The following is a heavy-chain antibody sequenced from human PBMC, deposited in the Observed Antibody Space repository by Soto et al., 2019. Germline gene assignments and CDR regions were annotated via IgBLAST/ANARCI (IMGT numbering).Heavy chain of an antibody. J-gene: IGHJ5*02. CDR2: TAYTGNS. D-gene: IGHD4-4*01. CDR3: ADDIHAGYTHYFDP. V-gene: IGHV4-59*03. CDR1: GGSITSYD. Sequence: QVHLLESGPGLVKPSETLSLTCVVSGGSITSYDWSWIRLLPGQGLERNAYTAYTGNSNYNHSHKSRVTISRDTTENQLSLMLTSMTAAATAFYYCADDIHAGYTHYFDPWGQGTLVTVSS.